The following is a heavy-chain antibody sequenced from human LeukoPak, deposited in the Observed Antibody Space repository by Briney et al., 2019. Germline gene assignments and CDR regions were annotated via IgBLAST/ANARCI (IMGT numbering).Heavy chain of an antibody. CDR3: ARLRQYQDPYYYYYMDV. Sequence: TSETLSLTCTVSGGSISSSSYYWGWIRQPPRKGLEWIGTIYYSGSTYYNPSLKSRVTISVDTSKNQFSLKLSSVTAADTAVYYCARLRQYQDPYYYYYMDVWGKGTTVTVSS. V-gene: IGHV4-39*01. CDR1: GGSISSSSYY. D-gene: IGHD2/OR15-2a*01. J-gene: IGHJ6*03. CDR2: IYYSGST.